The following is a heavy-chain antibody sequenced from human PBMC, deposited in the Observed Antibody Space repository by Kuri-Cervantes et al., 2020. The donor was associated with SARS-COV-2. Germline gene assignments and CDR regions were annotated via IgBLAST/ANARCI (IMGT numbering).Heavy chain of an antibody. CDR3: AKDRNPSWIQAWFDY. Sequence: GGSLRLSCAASGFTFSSYSMNWVRKAPGKGLEQVSVISYDGSNKYYAVSVKGRFTISIDNSKNTLYLQMNILRSEDTAVYYCAKDRNPSWIQAWFDYWGQGTLVTVSS. V-gene: IGHV3-30*18. J-gene: IGHJ4*02. D-gene: IGHD5-18*01. CDR2: ISYDGSNK. CDR1: GFTFSSYS.